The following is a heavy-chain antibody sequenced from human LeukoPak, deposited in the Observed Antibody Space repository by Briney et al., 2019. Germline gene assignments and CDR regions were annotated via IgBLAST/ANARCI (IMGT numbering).Heavy chain of an antibody. CDR1: GYTFTSYG. D-gene: IGHD2-15*01. CDR2: ISAYNGNT. CDR3: ARGGGYCSGGSCLNWFDP. Sequence: ASVTVSCKASGYTFTSYGISWVRQAPGQGLEWMGWISAYNGNTNYAQKLQGRVTMTTDTSTSTAYMELRSLRSDDTAVYYCARGGGYCSGGSCLNWFDPWGQGTLVTVSS. J-gene: IGHJ5*02. V-gene: IGHV1-18*01.